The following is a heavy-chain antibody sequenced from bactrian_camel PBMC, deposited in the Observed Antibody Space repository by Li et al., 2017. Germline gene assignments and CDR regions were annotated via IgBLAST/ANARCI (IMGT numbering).Heavy chain of an antibody. Sequence: VQLVESGGGLVHPGESLTLSCVGSGLTFSNAYMTWVRQAPGKGPEWVSNISSDASETHYADFAKGRFTISRDNAKNTVYLQMNSLKPEDTAVYYCVRDVYGLDYWGQGTQVTVS. J-gene: IGHJ4*01. D-gene: IGHD5*01. CDR2: ISSDASET. V-gene: IGHV3S5*01. CDR1: GLTFSNAY. CDR3: VRDVYGLDY.